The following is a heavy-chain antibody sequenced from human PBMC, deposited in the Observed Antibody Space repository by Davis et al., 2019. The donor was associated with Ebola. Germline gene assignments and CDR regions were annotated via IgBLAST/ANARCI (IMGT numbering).Heavy chain of an antibody. CDR3: ARKTWFDY. V-gene: IGHV3-30*04. CDR2: ISYDGSNK. Sequence: GGSLRLSCAASGFTFSSYAMHRVRQAPGKGLEWVAVISYDGSNKYYAHSVKGRFTISRDNSKNTLYLQMNSLRAEDTAVYYCARKTWFDYWGQGTLVTVSS. CDR1: GFTFSSYA. J-gene: IGHJ4*02.